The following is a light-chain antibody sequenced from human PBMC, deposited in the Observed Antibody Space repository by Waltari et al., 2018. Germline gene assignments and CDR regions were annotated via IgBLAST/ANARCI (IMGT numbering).Light chain of an antibody. CDR3: QHYVRLPVT. V-gene: IGKV3-20*01. CDR1: QRFTRY. Sequence: PSSRARQRFTRYPAWYPHQPGQAPRLLLYDASPRAAGIANRFTGSGLLTAFTLTISRLEPEDSAVYYCQHYVRLPVTFGQGTKVEIK. CDR2: DAS. J-gene: IGKJ1*01.